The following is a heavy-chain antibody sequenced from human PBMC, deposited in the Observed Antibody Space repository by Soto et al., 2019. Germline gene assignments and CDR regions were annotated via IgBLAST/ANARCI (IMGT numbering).Heavy chain of an antibody. D-gene: IGHD2-2*02. CDR3: ARRGRYCISTNCYIWFDP. CDR1: GGSISSSTYY. CDR2: IYYSGST. J-gene: IGHJ5*02. V-gene: IGHV4-39*01. Sequence: QLQLQESGPGLVRPSETLSLTCTVSGGSISSSTYYWGLIRQPPGKGLEWIGSIYYSGSTYYNPSLKSRVTISVDTSKNQFSLKLSSVTAADTAVYYCARRGRYCISTNCYIWFDPCGHGTLVTVSS.